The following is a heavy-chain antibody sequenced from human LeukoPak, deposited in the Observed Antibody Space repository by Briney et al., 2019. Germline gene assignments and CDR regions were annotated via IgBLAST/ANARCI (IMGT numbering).Heavy chain of an antibody. CDR1: GYTFTGHS. CDR3: ARGYIPPFTLNKYYSFMDV. Sequence: GGSLKLSCAASGYTFTGHSMNWVRQAPGKGLEWISYINRRNIRIHYADTLKGRFTISRDDARSSLYLQMNSLRAEDTAVYYCARGYIPPFTLNKYYSFMDVWGKGATVTVSS. J-gene: IGHJ6*03. V-gene: IGHV3-21*06. D-gene: IGHD2/OR15-2a*01. CDR2: INRRNIRI.